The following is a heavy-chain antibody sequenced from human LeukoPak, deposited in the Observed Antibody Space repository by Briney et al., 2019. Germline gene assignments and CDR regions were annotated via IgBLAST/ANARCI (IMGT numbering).Heavy chain of an antibody. J-gene: IGHJ4*02. V-gene: IGHV3-53*01. CDR1: GFTFNTNY. CDR3: ARSFDYYVSRGGFDF. D-gene: IGHD3-22*01. CDR2: IYRGGTT. Sequence: PGGSLRLSCAASGFTFNTNYMNWVRQAPGKGLEWVSVIYRGGTTYYADSVKGRFTISRDNSKNTLYLQMNSLRAEDTAVYFCARSFDYYVSRGGFDFWGQGTLVTVSS.